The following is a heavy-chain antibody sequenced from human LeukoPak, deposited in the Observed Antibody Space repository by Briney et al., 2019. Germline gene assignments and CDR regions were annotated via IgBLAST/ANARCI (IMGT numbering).Heavy chain of an antibody. CDR1: GFTFDDYA. J-gene: IGHJ3*02. V-gene: IGHV3-9*01. Sequence: GRSLRLSCAASGFTFDDYAMHWVRQAPGKGLEWVSGISWNSGSIGYADSVKGRFTISRDNAKNSLYLQMNSLRAEDTAVYYCARDSRLWFGELSRGAFDIWGQGTMVTVSS. CDR3: ARDSRLWFGELSRGAFDI. D-gene: IGHD3-10*01. CDR2: ISWNSGSI.